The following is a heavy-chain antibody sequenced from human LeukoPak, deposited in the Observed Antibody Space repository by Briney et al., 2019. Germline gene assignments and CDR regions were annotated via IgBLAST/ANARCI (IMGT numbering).Heavy chain of an antibody. V-gene: IGHV4-59*08. J-gene: IGHJ4*02. D-gene: IGHD1-26*01. CDR3: ARHGSASGSYRYYFDY. CDR2: IYYSGST. Sequence: PSETLSLTCTVSGGSISSYYWSWIRQPPGKGLEWIGYIYYSGSTNYNPSLKSRVTISVDTSKNQFSLKLSSVTAADTAVYYCARHGSASGSYRYYFDYWGQGTLVTVSS. CDR1: GGSISSYY.